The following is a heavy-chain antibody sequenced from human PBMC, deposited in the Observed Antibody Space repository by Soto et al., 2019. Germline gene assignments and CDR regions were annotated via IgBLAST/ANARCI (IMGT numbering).Heavy chain of an antibody. CDR1: GHQLTKLS. CDR3: ATVVGLGRYYFDA. Sequence: SVKVACNVPGHQLTKLSIYLMRQSPGTGLECMGGFDPKDGLPVYAQNFEGRVTMTEDASTDTAYLEVENLRSEYTAVYFWATVVGLGRYYFDAWGQGSLVTVSS. V-gene: IGHV1-24*01. D-gene: IGHD2-15*01. J-gene: IGHJ5*02. CDR2: FDPKDGLP.